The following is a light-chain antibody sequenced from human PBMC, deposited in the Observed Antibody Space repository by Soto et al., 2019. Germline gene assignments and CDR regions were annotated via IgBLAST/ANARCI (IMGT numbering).Light chain of an antibody. CDR3: CSYAGSFTV. Sequence: QSALTQPASVSGSRGQSITGSCTGTSSDVGNYDLVSWFQRHPGQAPKLIIYEDTKRPSGVSHRFSGSKSGNTASLTISGLQAEDEADYYCCSYAGSFTVFGGGTQLTVL. J-gene: IGLJ2*01. CDR1: SSDVGNYDL. V-gene: IGLV2-23*01. CDR2: EDT.